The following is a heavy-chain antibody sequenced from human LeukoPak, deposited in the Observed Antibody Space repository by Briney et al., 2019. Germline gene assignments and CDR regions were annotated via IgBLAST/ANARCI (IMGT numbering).Heavy chain of an antibody. CDR2: INPNSGGT. D-gene: IGHD3-10*01. CDR1: GYTFTGYY. Sequence: ASVKVSCKASGYTFTGYYMHWVRQAPGQGLEWMGRINPNSGGTNYAQKFQGRVTMTRETSISTAYMELSRLRSDDTAVYYCARDMVRGVIWFDPWGQGTLVTVSS. V-gene: IGHV1-2*06. J-gene: IGHJ5*02. CDR3: ARDMVRGVIWFDP.